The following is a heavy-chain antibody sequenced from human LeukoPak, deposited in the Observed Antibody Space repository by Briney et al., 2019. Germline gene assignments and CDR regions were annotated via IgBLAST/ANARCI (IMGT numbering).Heavy chain of an antibody. CDR1: GFTFSSYA. J-gene: IGHJ3*02. Sequence: QPGGSLRLSCAASGFTFSSYAMTWVRQAPGKGLEWVSGISGSGGRTYYADSLKGRFTISRDNPENTLYLQMNSLRVEDTAVYYCAKSVVVVGATSAFDIWGQGTMVTVSS. D-gene: IGHD2-15*01. CDR2: ISGSGGRT. V-gene: IGHV3-23*01. CDR3: AKSVVVVGATSAFDI.